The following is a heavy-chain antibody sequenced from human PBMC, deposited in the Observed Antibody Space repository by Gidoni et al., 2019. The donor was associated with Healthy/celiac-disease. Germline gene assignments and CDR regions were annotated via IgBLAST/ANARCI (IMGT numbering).Heavy chain of an antibody. V-gene: IGHV1-69*06. CDR2: IIPIFGTA. J-gene: IGHJ4*02. Sequence: QVQLVQSGAEVKKPGSSVKVSCKASGGTFSSYAISWVRPAPGQGLEWMGGIIPIFGTANYAHKFQGRVTITADKSTSTAYMELSSLRSEDTAVYYCAREGDYGDYEFGYWGQGTLVTVSS. CDR1: GGTFSSYA. CDR3: AREGDYGDYEFGY. D-gene: IGHD4-17*01.